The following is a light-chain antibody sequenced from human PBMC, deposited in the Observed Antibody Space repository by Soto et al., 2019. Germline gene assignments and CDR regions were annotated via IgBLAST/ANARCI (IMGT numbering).Light chain of an antibody. J-gene: IGKJ1*01. CDR1: QRVRRN. V-gene: IGKV3-15*01. CDR2: GAS. Sequence: EIVMTQSAATLSVSPGERATLSCRASQRVRRNLAWYQQKPGQAPRLLIYGASTRATGIPARFSGSGSGTEFTLTISSLQSEDFAVYYCQQYNNWPPEIFGQGTKVEI. CDR3: QQYNNWPPEI.